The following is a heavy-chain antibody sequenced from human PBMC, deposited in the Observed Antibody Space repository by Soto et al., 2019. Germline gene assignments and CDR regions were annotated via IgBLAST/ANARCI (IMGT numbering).Heavy chain of an antibody. CDR3: AMTYGSGSHFDY. V-gene: IGHV3-33*08. CDR1: GFTFSTYT. D-gene: IGHD3-10*01. J-gene: IGHJ4*02. CDR2: IWYDGSNK. Sequence: PGGSLRLSCAASGFTFSTYTMNWVRQAPGKGLEWVAVIWYDGSNKYYADSVKGRFTISRDNSKNTLYLQMNSLRAEDTAVYYCAMTYGSGSHFDYWGQGTLVTVSS.